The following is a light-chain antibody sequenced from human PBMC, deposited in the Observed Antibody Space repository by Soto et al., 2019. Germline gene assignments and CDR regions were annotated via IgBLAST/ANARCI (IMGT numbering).Light chain of an antibody. V-gene: IGKV1-5*03. CDR2: KAS. CDR1: QSISSW. CDR3: QQYSSYSTWT. Sequence: DIQMTQSPSTLSASVGDRVTITCRASQSISSWLAWYQQKPGKDPKLLIYKASILESGVPSRFSGSGSGTEFTLTISSLQPDDFATYYCQQYSSYSTWTFGQGTKVEIK. J-gene: IGKJ1*01.